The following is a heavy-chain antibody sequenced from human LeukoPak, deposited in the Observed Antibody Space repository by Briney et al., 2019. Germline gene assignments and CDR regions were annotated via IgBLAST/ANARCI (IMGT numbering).Heavy chain of an antibody. D-gene: IGHD2-2*01. J-gene: IGHJ6*04. Sequence: GSLRLSCSASGFTFSSYAMHWVRQAPGKGLEYVSAISNNGGNTYYADSVKGRFTISRDNSKNTLYLQMSSLRPEDTAVYYCVKVGVPAAMNFYYGMDVWGKGTTVTVSS. CDR1: GFTFSSYA. V-gene: IGHV3-64D*06. CDR2: ISNNGGNT. CDR3: VKVGVPAAMNFYYGMDV.